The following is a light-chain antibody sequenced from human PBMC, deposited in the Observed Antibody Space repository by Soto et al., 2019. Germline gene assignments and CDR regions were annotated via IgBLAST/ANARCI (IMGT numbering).Light chain of an antibody. CDR3: QQYNNWPQT. CDR2: GVS. Sequence: ERVMTQSPVTLSVSPGESVTLSCRASQSVGSNLAWYQQKVGQAPRLVIYGVSTRATGIPARFSGSGSGRQFTLTIISLQSEDSAVYYCQQYNNWPQTFGQGTKVEIK. CDR1: QSVGSN. V-gene: IGKV3-15*01. J-gene: IGKJ1*01.